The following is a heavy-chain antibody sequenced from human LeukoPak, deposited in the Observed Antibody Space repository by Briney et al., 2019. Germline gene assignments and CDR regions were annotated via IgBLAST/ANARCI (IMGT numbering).Heavy chain of an antibody. CDR1: GGSISSYY. J-gene: IGHJ6*03. Sequence: PSETLSLTCTVSGGSISSYYWSWIRQPPGKGLEWIGEINHSGSTNYNPSLKSRVTISVDTSKNQFSLKLSSVTAADTAVYYCAGSSYLYYYYYMDVWGKGTTVTVSS. V-gene: IGHV4-34*01. D-gene: IGHD6-13*01. CDR2: INHSGST. CDR3: AGSSYLYYYYYMDV.